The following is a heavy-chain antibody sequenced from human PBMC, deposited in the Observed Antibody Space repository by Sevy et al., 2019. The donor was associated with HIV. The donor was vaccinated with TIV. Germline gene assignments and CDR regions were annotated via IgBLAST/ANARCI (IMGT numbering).Heavy chain of an antibody. J-gene: IGHJ6*02. Sequence: GSLRLSCAASGFTLSSHWMSWVRQAPGKGLEGVANIKQEGSEKYYVDSVKGRFTISRDNAKNSLSLEMNSLRAEDTAVYYCGRDTGGIGMDVWGQGTTVTVSS. CDR2: IKQEGSEK. V-gene: IGHV3-7*01. CDR3: GRDTGGIGMDV. D-gene: IGHD6-13*01. CDR1: GFTLSSHW.